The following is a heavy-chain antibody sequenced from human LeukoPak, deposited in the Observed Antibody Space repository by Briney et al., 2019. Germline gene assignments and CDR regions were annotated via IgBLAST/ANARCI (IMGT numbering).Heavy chain of an antibody. J-gene: IGHJ4*02. D-gene: IGHD1-1*01. Sequence: GSVKVSCKASGYTFTSYGISWVRQAPGQGLEWMRWISAYNGNTNYAQKLQGRVTMTTDTSTSTAYMELRSLRSDDTAVYYCARDLEKCNWNLGDYWGQGTLVTVSS. CDR1: GYTFTSYG. CDR3: ARDLEKCNWNLGDY. V-gene: IGHV1-18*01. CDR2: ISAYNGNT.